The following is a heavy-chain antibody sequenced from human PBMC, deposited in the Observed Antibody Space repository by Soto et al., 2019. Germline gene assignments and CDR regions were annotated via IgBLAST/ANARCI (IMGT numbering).Heavy chain of an antibody. CDR2: ISAYNGNT. CDR3: ARDTFYGSGGSCYLFDY. D-gene: IGHD2-15*01. V-gene: IGHV1-18*01. J-gene: IGHJ4*02. CDR1: GYTFTSYG. Sequence: QVQLVQSGAEVKKPGASVKVSCKASGYTFTSYGISWVRQAPGQGLEWMGWISAYNGNTNYAQKLQGRVTMTTDTATSTAYMELRSRRSDDTAVYYCARDTFYGSGGSCYLFDYWGQGTLVTVSS.